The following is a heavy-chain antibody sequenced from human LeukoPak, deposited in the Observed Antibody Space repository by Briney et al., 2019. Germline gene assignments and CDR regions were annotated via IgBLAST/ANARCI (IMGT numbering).Heavy chain of an antibody. Sequence: SETLSLTCTVSGGSISSYYWSWIRQPPGKGLEWIGYIYYSGSTNYNPPLKSRVTISVDTSKNQFSLKLSSVTAADTAAYYCAREEIVRGVIRRGMDVWGQGTTVTVSS. CDR1: GGSISSYY. J-gene: IGHJ6*02. D-gene: IGHD3-10*01. V-gene: IGHV4-59*01. CDR3: AREEIVRGVIRRGMDV. CDR2: IYYSGST.